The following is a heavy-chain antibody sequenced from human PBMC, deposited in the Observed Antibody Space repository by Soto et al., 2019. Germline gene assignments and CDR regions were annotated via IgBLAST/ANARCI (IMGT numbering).Heavy chain of an antibody. V-gene: IGHV3-21*01. CDR2: ISSSSSYI. D-gene: IGHD3-10*01. CDR1: GFTFSSYS. J-gene: IGHJ6*02. CDR3: ARNTYYGSVRNGMDV. Sequence: PGGSLRLSCAASGFTFSSYSMNWVRQAPGKGLEWVSSISSSSSYIYYADSVKGRFTISRDNAKNSLYLQMSSLRAEDTAVYYCARNTYYGSVRNGMDVWGQGTTVTVSS.